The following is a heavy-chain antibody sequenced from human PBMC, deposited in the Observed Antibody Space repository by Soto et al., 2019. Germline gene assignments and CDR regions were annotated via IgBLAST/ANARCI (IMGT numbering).Heavy chain of an antibody. CDR1: GFTVSSSY. CDR2: IYSVGST. CDR3: ARALPPGWELRGGYFDY. J-gene: IGHJ4*02. D-gene: IGHD1-26*01. V-gene: IGHV3-53*01. Sequence: EVQLVESGGGLIQPGWSLRLSCAASGFTVSSSYMSWVRQAPGKGLEWVSLIYSVGSTYYADSVKGRFTISRDNSKNTLYLQMNSLRAEDTAVYYCARALPPGWELRGGYFDYWGQGTLVTVSS.